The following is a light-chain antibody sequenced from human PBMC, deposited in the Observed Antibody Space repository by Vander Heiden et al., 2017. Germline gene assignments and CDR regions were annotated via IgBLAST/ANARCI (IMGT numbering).Light chain of an antibody. V-gene: IGLV3-19*01. CDR3: NSHVSSERHHVI. J-gene: IGLJ2*01. CDR1: SLRTYY. Sequence: SSQLTPDPAVSMPLGQTATLTSRGDSLRTYYPSWYQQKPGQAQLLIIFGNDKRPSGIPDRFSGSDSGDTAALTITGAQAEDEADYYCNSHVSSERHHVIFGGGTKLIVL. CDR2: GND.